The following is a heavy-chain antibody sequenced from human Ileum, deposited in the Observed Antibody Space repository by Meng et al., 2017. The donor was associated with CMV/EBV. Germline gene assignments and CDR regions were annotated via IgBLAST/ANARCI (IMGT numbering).Heavy chain of an antibody. J-gene: IGHJ4*02. CDR2: IYDSGST. CDR3: ARNGYYSLDY. Sequence: SRTCAVSGGSFSSSKWWCWVRQPPEKGLGWIGQIYDSGSTTYNPSLKSRVTISLDESKNEFSLKLNSVTAADTAVYYCARNGYYSLDYWSQGALVTVSS. V-gene: IGHV4-4*02. CDR1: GGSFSSSKW. D-gene: IGHD3-22*01.